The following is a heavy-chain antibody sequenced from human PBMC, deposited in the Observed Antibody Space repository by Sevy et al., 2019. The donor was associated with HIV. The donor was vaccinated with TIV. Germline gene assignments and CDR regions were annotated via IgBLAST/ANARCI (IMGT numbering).Heavy chain of an antibody. CDR2: ISHDERYK. D-gene: IGHD2-21*02. J-gene: IGHJ4*02. CDR3: ARLVSCGGDCYYLDS. V-gene: IGHV3-30*01. CDR1: GFSFSDYD. Sequence: GESLKISCAASGFSFSDYDMHWVRQAPGKGLDWVAVISHDERYKNYAKSVKVRFTISRDNFKNSLFLHMDSLRPEAAAVYFCARLVSCGGDCYYLDSWGQGALVTVSS.